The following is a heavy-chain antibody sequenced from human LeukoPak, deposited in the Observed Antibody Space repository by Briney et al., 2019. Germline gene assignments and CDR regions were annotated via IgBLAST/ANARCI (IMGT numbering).Heavy chain of an antibody. J-gene: IGHJ4*02. V-gene: IGHV3-23*01. CDR2: LSSSGGST. D-gene: IGHD4-17*01. CDR1: GFFFSNYD. Sequence: GSLRLSCVASGFFFSNYDMNWVRQAPGRGLEWVSGLSSSGGSTFYADSVKGRFTISRDNSKNTVYLQMNSLRGEDTAIYYCARGVTVTTDFWGQGTLVTVSS. CDR3: ARGVTVTTDF.